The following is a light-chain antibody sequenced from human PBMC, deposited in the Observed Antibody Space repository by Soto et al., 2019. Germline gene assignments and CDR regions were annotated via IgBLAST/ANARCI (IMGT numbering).Light chain of an antibody. CDR2: AAS. V-gene: IGKV1-39*01. CDR3: QKNYSRPFT. CDR1: RPIVDY. J-gene: IGKJ5*01. Sequence: DLQMTQSSSSLSGSRGDRITISCRASRPIVDYLHWYHQKPGTAPKILIYAASTLQSGVPERLSGSGSGTDFTLTISSLQPEDFGTYYCQKNYSRPFTCGQGTRLEIK.